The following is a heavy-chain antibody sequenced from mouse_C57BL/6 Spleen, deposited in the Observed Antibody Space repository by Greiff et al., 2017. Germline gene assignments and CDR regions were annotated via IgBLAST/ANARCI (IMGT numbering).Heavy chain of an antibody. J-gene: IGHJ4*01. CDR3: ARKGARSYFGSSSGAMDY. D-gene: IGHD1-1*01. V-gene: IGHV1-80*01. CDR1: GYAFSSYW. CDR2: IYPGDGDT. Sequence: QVQLQQSGAELVKPGASVKISCKASGYAFSSYWMNCVKQRPGKGLEWIGQIYPGDGDTNYNGKFKGKATLTADKSSSTAYMQLSSLTSEDSAVYFCARKGARSYFGSSSGAMDYWGQGTSVTVSS.